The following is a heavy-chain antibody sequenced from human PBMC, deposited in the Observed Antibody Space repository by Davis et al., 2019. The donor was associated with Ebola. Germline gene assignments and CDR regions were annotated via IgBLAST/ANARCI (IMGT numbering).Heavy chain of an antibody. Sequence: MPSATLSLTFAVYGGSFSGYYCSWIRQPPGKGLEWIGEINHSGSTNYNPSLKSRVPISVDTSKNQFSLKLSSVTAADTAVYYCASLSGDYQAYNWFDPWGQGTLVTVSS. V-gene: IGHV4-34*01. CDR1: GGSFSGYY. CDR3: ASLSGDYQAYNWFDP. CDR2: INHSGST. D-gene: IGHD5-12*01. J-gene: IGHJ5*02.